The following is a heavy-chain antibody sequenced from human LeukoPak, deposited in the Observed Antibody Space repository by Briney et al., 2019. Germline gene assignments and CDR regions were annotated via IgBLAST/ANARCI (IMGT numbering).Heavy chain of an antibody. V-gene: IGHV4-39*01. J-gene: IGHJ3*02. Sequence: SETLSVTCTVSGGSISSSSYYWGWIRQPPGKWLGWIGSIYYSGRAYHNPPLKSRVIISVDTSKNQFSLKLSSVTAADTAVYYCARSGGQSDAFDIWGQGTMVTVSS. CDR1: GGSISSSSYY. CDR2: IYYSGRA. CDR3: ARSGGQSDAFDI. D-gene: IGHD3-16*01.